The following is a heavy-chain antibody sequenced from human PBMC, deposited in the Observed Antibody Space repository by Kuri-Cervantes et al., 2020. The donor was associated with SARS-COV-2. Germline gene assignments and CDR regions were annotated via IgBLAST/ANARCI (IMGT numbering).Heavy chain of an antibody. J-gene: IGHJ6*02. CDR1: GFTFKNYG. V-gene: IGHV3-23*01. D-gene: IGHD2-2*02. Sequence: GESLKISCAVSGFTFKNYGMHWVRQAPGKGLEWVSAISGSGGSTYYADSVKGRFTISRDNSKNTLYLQMNSLRAEDTAVYYCAKDLFVVVPAAIISLYYYYGMDVWGQGTTVTVSS. CDR3: AKDLFVVVPAAIISLYYYYGMDV. CDR2: ISGSGGST.